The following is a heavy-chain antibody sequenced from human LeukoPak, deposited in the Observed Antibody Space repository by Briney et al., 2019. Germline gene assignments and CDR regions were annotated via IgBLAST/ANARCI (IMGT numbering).Heavy chain of an antibody. J-gene: IGHJ3*02. CDR1: GFTFSSYS. CDR3: ARCLYSSGWYGGPDGAFDI. Sequence: NSGGSLRLSCAASGFTFSSYSMNWVRQAPGKGLEWVSSISSSSSYIYYADSVKGRFTISRDNAKNSLYLQMNSLRAEDTAVYYCARCLYSSGWYGGPDGAFDIWGQGTMVTVSS. V-gene: IGHV3-21*01. D-gene: IGHD6-19*01. CDR2: ISSSSSYI.